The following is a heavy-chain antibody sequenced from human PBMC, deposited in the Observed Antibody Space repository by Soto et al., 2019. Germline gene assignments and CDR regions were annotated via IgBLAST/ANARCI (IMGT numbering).Heavy chain of an antibody. J-gene: IGHJ6*02. V-gene: IGHV5-51*01. CDR1: GYSFTSYW. CDR2: IYPGDSDT. D-gene: IGHD4-17*01. Sequence: GESLKISCKGSGYSFTSYWIGWVRQMPGKGLDWMGIIYPGDSDTGYSPSFQGQVTISADKSISTAYLQWSSLKASDTAMYYCARPQSDYYGGNSTGYGMDVWGQGTTVTVSS. CDR3: ARPQSDYYGGNSTGYGMDV.